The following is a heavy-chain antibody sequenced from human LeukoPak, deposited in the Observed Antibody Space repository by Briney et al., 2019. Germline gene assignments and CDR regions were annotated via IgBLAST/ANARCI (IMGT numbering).Heavy chain of an antibody. D-gene: IGHD4-17*01. CDR3: ARDRMGMTTVTTFWFDP. V-gene: IGHV4-4*07. Sequence: SETLSLTCTVSGGSISSYYWSWIRQPAGKGLEWIGRIYTSGSTNYNPSLKSRVTMSVDTSKNQFSLKLSSVTAADTAVYYRARDRMGMTTVTTFWFDPWGQGTLVTVSS. CDR2: IYTSGST. J-gene: IGHJ5*02. CDR1: GGSISSYY.